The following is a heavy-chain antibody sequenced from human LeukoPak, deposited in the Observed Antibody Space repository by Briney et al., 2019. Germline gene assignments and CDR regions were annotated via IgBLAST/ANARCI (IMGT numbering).Heavy chain of an antibody. CDR2: ISGSGGST. D-gene: IGHD3-10*01. CDR1: GFTFSNYA. CDR3: VCTDMVRGANPY. V-gene: IGHV3-23*01. J-gene: IGHJ4*02. Sequence: QPGGSLRLSCAASGFTFSNYAMSWVRQAPGKGLEWVSAISGSGGSTYYADSVKGRFTISRDNSKNTLYLQINSLRAEDTAVYYCVCTDMVRGANPYWGQGTLVTVSS.